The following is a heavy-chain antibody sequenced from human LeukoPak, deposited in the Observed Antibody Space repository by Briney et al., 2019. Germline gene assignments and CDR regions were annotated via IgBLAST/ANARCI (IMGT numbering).Heavy chain of an antibody. CDR1: GFTFYMYA. J-gene: IGHJ5*01. CDR2: MCGTAGCT. V-gene: IGHV3-23*01. D-gene: IGHD3-22*01. Sequence: GGSLRLSCQASGFTFYMYAMSWVRQAPGKGLEWIASMCGTAGCTFYPDSVKGRFTISRDNSKNVLYLRMNSLTAEDTAIYYCAKDRPNFHENSGHYYRRDGDSWGQGTLVTVSS. CDR3: AKDRPNFHENSGHYYRRDGDS.